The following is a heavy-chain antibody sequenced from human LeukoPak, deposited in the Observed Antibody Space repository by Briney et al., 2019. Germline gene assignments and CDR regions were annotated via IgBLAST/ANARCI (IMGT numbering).Heavy chain of an antibody. D-gene: IGHD3-22*01. Sequence: SGTLSLTCTVSGGSIISYYGSWIRQPPGKGLEWIGYIYYSGSTNYNPSLKSRVTISVDTSKNQFSLKLSSVTAADTAVYYCARAPIDSSGYSYYYYGMDVWGQGTTVTVSS. CDR1: GGSIISYY. V-gene: IGHV4-59*01. J-gene: IGHJ6*02. CDR2: IYYSGST. CDR3: ARAPIDSSGYSYYYYGMDV.